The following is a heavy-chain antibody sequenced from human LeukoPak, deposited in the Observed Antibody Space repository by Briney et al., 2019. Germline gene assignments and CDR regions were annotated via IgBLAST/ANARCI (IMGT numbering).Heavy chain of an antibody. D-gene: IGHD6-19*01. CDR1: GGTFSSYA. V-gene: IGHV1-69*06. J-gene: IGHJ4*02. CDR2: IIPIFGTA. CDR3: ACETQQWLALASDY. Sequence: GSSVKVSCKASGGTFSSYAISWVRQAPGQGLEWMGGIIPIFGTANYAQKFQGRVTITADKSTSTAYMELSSLRSEDTAVYYCACETQQWLALASDYWGQGTLVTVSS.